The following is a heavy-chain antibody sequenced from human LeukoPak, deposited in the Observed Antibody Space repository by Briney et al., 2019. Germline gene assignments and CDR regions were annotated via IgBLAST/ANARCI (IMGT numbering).Heavy chain of an antibody. Sequence: GGSLRLSCAASGFTFSSYEMNWVRQAPGKGLEWVSYISSSGSTIYYADSVKGRFTISRDNAKNSLYLQMNSLRAEDTAVYYCARERELGGNAFDIWGQGTMVTVYS. D-gene: IGHD7-27*01. V-gene: IGHV3-48*03. J-gene: IGHJ3*02. CDR2: ISSSGSTI. CDR1: GFTFSSYE. CDR3: ARERELGGNAFDI.